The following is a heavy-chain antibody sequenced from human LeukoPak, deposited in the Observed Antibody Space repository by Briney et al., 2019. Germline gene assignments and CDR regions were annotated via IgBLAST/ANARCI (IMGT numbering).Heavy chain of an antibody. Sequence: GGSLRLSCAASGFTFSSYAMSWVRQAPGKGLEWVSAISGSGGSTYYADSVKGRFTISRDNSKNTLYLQMNSLRAEDTAVYYCANYSDSSGYHGDAFDIWGQGTMVTVSS. J-gene: IGHJ3*02. CDR1: GFTFSSYA. D-gene: IGHD3-22*01. CDR2: ISGSGGST. CDR3: ANYSDSSGYHGDAFDI. V-gene: IGHV3-23*01.